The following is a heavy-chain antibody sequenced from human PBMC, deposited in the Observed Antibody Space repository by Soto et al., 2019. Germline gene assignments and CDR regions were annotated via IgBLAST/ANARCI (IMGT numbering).Heavy chain of an antibody. CDR3: AKDGYDSSGYYGLNYYYGMDV. V-gene: IGHV3-23*01. J-gene: IGHJ6*02. CDR2: ISGSGGST. Sequence: GSLRLSCAASGFTFSSYAMSWVRQAPGKGLEWVSAISGSGGSTYYADSVKGRFTISRDNSKNTLYLQMNSLRAEDTAVYYCAKDGYDSSGYYGLNYYYGMDVWGQGTTVTVS. D-gene: IGHD3-22*01. CDR1: GFTFSSYA.